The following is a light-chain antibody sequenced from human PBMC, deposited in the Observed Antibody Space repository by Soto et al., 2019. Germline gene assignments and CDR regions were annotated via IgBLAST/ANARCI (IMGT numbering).Light chain of an antibody. CDR3: QQYVSSVT. Sequence: EIVLTQSPGSLSLSPGERATLSCRASQGVDSTFFAWYQHKPGQAPRLLIYGASKRATGIPDRFSGSGSGTDFTLTMSRLEPEDFAVYYCQQYVSSVTFGQGTKVEIK. CDR1: QGVDSTF. CDR2: GAS. J-gene: IGKJ1*01. V-gene: IGKV3-20*01.